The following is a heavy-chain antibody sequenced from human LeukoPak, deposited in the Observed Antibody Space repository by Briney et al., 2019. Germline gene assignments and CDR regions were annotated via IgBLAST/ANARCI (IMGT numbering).Heavy chain of an antibody. CDR1: GFTFSSYE. CDR2: ISSSGSTL. V-gene: IGHV3-48*03. D-gene: IGHD3-22*01. CDR3: AGFSGYYYDGHWFGR. Sequence: GGSLRLSCAASGFTFSSYEMNWVRQAPGKGLEWVAYISSSGSTLYYADSVKGRLTISRDNAKNSLYLQIDSLRAEDTAVYYCAGFSGYYYDGHWFGRWGQGAPVTVVS. J-gene: IGHJ5*02.